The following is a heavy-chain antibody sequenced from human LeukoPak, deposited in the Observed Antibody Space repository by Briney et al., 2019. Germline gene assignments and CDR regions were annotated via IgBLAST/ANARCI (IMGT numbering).Heavy chain of an antibody. CDR3: AREIPGQRVALDF. Sequence: PGGSLRLSCAASGFTLSSFWMSWVRQAPGKGLEWVANIKDDGSEKYYADSMKGRFTISRDNARNSLYLQMNSLRAEDTAVYFCAREIPGQRVALDFWGRGTLVTVSS. CDR2: IKDDGSEK. V-gene: IGHV3-7*01. D-gene: IGHD6-25*01. J-gene: IGHJ4*02. CDR1: GFTLSSFW.